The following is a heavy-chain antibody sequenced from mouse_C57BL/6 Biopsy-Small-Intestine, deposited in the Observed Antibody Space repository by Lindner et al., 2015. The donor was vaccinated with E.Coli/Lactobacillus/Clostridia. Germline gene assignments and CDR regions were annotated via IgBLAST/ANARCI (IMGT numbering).Heavy chain of an antibody. CDR3: ARQDSSEAMDY. J-gene: IGHJ4*01. V-gene: IGHV5-6*01. Sequence: VQLQESGGDLVKPGGSLKLSCAASGFTFSSYGMSWVRQTPDKRLEWVATISSGGSYTYYPDSVKGRFTISRDNAKNTLYMQLSSLTTEDSAIYYCARQDSSEAMDYWGQGTSVTVSS. CDR1: GFTFSSYG. CDR2: ISSGGSYT. D-gene: IGHD3-2*02.